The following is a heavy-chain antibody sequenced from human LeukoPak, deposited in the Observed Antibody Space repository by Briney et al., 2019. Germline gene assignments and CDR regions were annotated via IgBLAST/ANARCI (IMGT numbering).Heavy chain of an antibody. Sequence: SETLSLTCTVSGGSISSSSYYWGWIRQPPGKGLEGIGSIYYSGSTYYNPSLKSRVTISVDTSKNQFSLKLSSVTAADTAVYYCARACTTYYYDSSGYCGWGQGTLVTVSS. CDR1: GGSISSSSYY. V-gene: IGHV4-39*07. J-gene: IGHJ4*02. CDR3: ARACTTYYYDSSGYCG. D-gene: IGHD3-22*01. CDR2: IYYSGST.